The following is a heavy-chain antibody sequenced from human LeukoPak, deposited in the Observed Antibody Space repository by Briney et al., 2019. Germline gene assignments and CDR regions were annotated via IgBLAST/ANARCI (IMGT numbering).Heavy chain of an antibody. Sequence: GGSLRLSCAASGFTFSSYSMNWVRQAPGKGLEWVSSISSSSSYIYYADSVKGRFTISRDNAKNSLYLQMNSLRAEDTAVYYCARAIVPYYFDYWGQGTLVTVSS. CDR1: GFTFSSYS. D-gene: IGHD2-2*01. J-gene: IGHJ4*02. CDR2: ISSSSSYI. CDR3: ARAIVPYYFDY. V-gene: IGHV3-21*01.